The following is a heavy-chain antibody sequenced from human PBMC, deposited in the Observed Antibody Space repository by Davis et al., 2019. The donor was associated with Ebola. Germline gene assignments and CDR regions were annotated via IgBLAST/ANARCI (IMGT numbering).Heavy chain of an antibody. D-gene: IGHD3-22*01. V-gene: IGHV4-59*01. J-gene: IGHJ4*02. CDR1: GGSISSYY. CDR3: ARGVSDYCYDSSGYYSRLSNFDY. CDR2: IYYSGST. Sequence: MPGGSLRPSCTVPGGSISSYYWSWTRQPPGKGLEWIGYIYYSGSTNYNPSLKSRVTISVDTSKNQFSLKLSSVTAADTAVYYCARGVSDYCYDSSGYYSRLSNFDYWGQGTLVTVSS.